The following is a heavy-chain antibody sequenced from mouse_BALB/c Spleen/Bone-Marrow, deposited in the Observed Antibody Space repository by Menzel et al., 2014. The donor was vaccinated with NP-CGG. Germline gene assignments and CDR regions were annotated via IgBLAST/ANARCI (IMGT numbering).Heavy chain of an antibody. J-gene: IGHJ3*01. CDR3: ARDPGFAY. V-gene: IGHV5-6-3*01. CDR1: GFTFSSHG. Sequence: EVKLVESGGGLVQPGGSLKLSCAASGFTFSSHGMSWVRQTPDKRLELVATINSYGGSTYYPDSVKGRFTISRDNAKNTLYLQMSSLKSEDTAMYFCARDPGFAYWGQGTLVTVSA. CDR2: INSYGGST.